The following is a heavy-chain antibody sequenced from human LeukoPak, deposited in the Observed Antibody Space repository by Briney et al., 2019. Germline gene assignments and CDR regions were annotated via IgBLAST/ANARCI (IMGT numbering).Heavy chain of an antibody. CDR3: AELGITMIGGV. CDR1: GLTFNNYW. V-gene: IGHV3-48*04. CDR2: ISSSGSTI. Sequence: GGSLRLSCAAFGLTFNNYWMSWVRQAPGKGLEWVSAISSSGSTIYYADSVKGRFTISRDNAKNSLYLQMNSLRAEDTAVYYCAELGITMIGGVWGKGTTVTISS. J-gene: IGHJ6*04. D-gene: IGHD3-10*02.